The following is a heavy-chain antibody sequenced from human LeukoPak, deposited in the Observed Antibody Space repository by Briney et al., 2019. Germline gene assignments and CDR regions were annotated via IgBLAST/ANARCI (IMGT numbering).Heavy chain of an antibody. V-gene: IGHV4-59*01. D-gene: IGHD6-19*01. CDR3: ARTKPGAVPRAFDY. CDR1: GVSISSYS. J-gene: IGHJ4*02. CDR2: IYYSGST. Sequence: SETLSLTCTVSGVSISSYSWSWIRQPPGKGLEWVGYIYYSGSTNYNPSLKSRVTISVDTSKNQFSLKLSSVTAADTAVYYCARTKPGAVPRAFDYWGQGTLVTVSS.